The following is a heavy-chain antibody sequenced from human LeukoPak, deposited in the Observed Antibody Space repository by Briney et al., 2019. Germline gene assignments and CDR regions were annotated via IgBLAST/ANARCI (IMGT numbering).Heavy chain of an antibody. CDR1: GFTFSNYW. CDR3: ARGNCSSSSCYTDFDY. D-gene: IGHD2-2*02. CDR2: INSDGSTT. Sequence: GGSLRLSCAASGFTFSNYWMHWVRQAPGKGLVWVSRINSDGSTTNYADSVKGRFTISRDNAKNTLYLQMNSLRAEDTAVYYCARGNCSSSSCYTDFDYWGQGTLVTVSS. J-gene: IGHJ4*02. V-gene: IGHV3-74*01.